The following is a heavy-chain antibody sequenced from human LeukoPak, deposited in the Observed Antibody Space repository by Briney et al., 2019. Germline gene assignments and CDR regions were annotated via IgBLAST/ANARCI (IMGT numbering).Heavy chain of an antibody. J-gene: IGHJ4*02. Sequence: GGSLRLSCAASGFTFSNYAMSWVRQAPGKGLEWVSTISSSRSTYYADSVKGRFTISRDNSKNMLYLQMSSLRVDDTAVYYCAKMWRVGGVTTLDYWGQGTLVTVDS. CDR3: AKMWRVGGVTTLDY. D-gene: IGHD3-16*01. V-gene: IGHV3-23*01. CDR1: GFTFSNYA. CDR2: ISSSRST.